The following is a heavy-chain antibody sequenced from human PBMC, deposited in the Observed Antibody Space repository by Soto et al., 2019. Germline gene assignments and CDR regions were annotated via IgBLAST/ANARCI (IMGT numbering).Heavy chain of an antibody. J-gene: IGHJ4*02. D-gene: IGHD1-1*01. Sequence: QITLRESGPTWVKPTQTLTLTCTFSGFSLSARPVAVGWIRQPPGKALERLALIYWDDDKRYSPSLMSRLTITKDTSKNQVVLTMTNMDPLDTAIYYCVHRAGIDGNWNGGYFDYWGQGALVTVSS. CDR1: GFSLSARPVA. V-gene: IGHV2-5*02. CDR3: VHRAGIDGNWNGGYFDY. CDR2: IYWDDDK.